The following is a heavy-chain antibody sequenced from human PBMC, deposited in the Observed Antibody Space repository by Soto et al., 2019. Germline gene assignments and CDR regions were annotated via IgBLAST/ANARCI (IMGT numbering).Heavy chain of an antibody. CDR2: ISGSGGST. Sequence: EVQLLESGGGLVQPGGSLRLSCAAYGFTFSSFAMSWVRQAPGKGLEWVSAISGSGGSTYYADSVKGRFTISRDNSKNTLYLPMDSLRAEDTAVYYCAKSIPAAGTGYWGQGTLVSVSS. V-gene: IGHV3-23*01. CDR3: AKSIPAAGTGY. CDR1: GFTFSSFA. J-gene: IGHJ4*02. D-gene: IGHD6-13*01.